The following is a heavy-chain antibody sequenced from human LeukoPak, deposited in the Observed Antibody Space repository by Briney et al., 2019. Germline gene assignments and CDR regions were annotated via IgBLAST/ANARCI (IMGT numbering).Heavy chain of an antibody. D-gene: IGHD2-2*02. Sequence: SETLSLTCAVYGGSFSGYYWSWIRQPPGKGLEWIGYIYYSGSTNYNPSLKSRVTISVDTSKNQFSLKLSSVTAADTAVYYCARALENCSSTSCYTGYYYGMDVWGQGTTVTVSS. CDR1: GGSFSGYY. CDR2: IYYSGST. CDR3: ARALENCSSTSCYTGYYYGMDV. V-gene: IGHV4-59*08. J-gene: IGHJ6*02.